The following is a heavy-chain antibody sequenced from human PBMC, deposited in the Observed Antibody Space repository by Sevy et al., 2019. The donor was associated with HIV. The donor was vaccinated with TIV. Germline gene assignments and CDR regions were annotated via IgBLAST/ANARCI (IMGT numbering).Heavy chain of an antibody. CDR2: FDPEDAET. D-gene: IGHD3-22*01. CDR3: ATTKDYYESSGEPFDY. V-gene: IGHV1-24*01. J-gene: IGHJ4*02. Sequence: ASVKVSCKVSGSTLSQMAMHWVRQAPGKWLEWMATFDPEDAETIYTQKLQGRVTMTEDTSRDTAYMELSNLRSEDTAVYYCATTKDYYESSGEPFDYWGQGTLVTVSS. CDR1: GSTLSQMA.